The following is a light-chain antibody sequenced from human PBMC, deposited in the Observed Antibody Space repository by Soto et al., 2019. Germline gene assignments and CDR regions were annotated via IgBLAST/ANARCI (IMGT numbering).Light chain of an antibody. CDR3: QQYHSTPVA. J-gene: IGKJ4*01. CDR1: QSISSRY. CDR2: DAS. V-gene: IGKV3-20*01. Sequence: EIVLTQSPDTLSLSPGEGATLSCRASQSISSRYIAWYQQRPGLPPRLLIYDASTRATGVPTRFSASGSGTDFTLTTTRLEPEDFAVYFCQQYHSTPVAFAGGTKLEVK.